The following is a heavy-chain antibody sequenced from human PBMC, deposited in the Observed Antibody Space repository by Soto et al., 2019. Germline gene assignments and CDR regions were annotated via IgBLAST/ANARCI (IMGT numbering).Heavy chain of an antibody. CDR1: EFTFSSSA. V-gene: IGHV3-23*01. CDR2: ISGSGGTS. J-gene: IGHJ4*02. CDR3: AKDDNTNYWGRNIVY. D-gene: IGHD7-27*01. Sequence: EVQLLESGGGLVPPGGSLSLSCAASEFTFSSSAMSWVRQAPGKGLEWVSAISGSGGTSYYADSVKCRFTISRDNSKNTVYLQMNSLRAEDTAIYYCAKDDNTNYWGRNIVYWGQGTLVTVSS.